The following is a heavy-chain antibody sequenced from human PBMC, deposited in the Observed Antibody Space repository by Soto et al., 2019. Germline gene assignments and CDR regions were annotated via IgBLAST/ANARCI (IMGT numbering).Heavy chain of an antibody. CDR3: AKGYTGDYYYYMDV. CDR2: ISWNSGSI. CDR1: GFTFDDYV. V-gene: IGHV3-9*01. J-gene: IGHJ6*03. D-gene: IGHD3-16*02. Sequence: EVQLVESGGGLVQPGRSLRLSCAASGFTFDDYVMHWVRQAPGKGLEWVSGISWNSGSIGYADSVKGRFTISRDNAKNSLYLQMNSLRAEDTALYYCAKGYTGDYYYYMDVWGKGTTVTVSS.